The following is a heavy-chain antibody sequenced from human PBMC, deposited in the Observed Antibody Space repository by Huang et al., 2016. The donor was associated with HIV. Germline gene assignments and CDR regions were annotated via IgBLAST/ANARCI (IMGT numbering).Heavy chain of an antibody. CDR1: GYTFADYF. V-gene: IGHV1-2*02. CDR2: LNPKNGAT. D-gene: IGHD5-12*01. CDR3: TRDGVAPDEEFDY. Sequence: QVQLVQSGAEVKKPGASVKVSCKPSGYTFADYFIHWVRQVPGQGLEWMAWLNPKNGATNYAQKFLGRVTVTGDTSINTAYMEFSGLTSDDTANYYCTRDGVAPDEEFDYWGQGTLIIVSS. J-gene: IGHJ4*02.